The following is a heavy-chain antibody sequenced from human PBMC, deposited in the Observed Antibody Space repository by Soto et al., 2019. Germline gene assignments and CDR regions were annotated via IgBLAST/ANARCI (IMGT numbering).Heavy chain of an antibody. V-gene: IGHV1-69*01. Sequence: TVSCKASGGTFSSYAISWVRQAPGQGLEWMGGIIPIFGTANYAQKFQGRVTITADESTSTAYMELSSLRSEDTAVYYCARPDYGDYGYYYYGMDVWGQGTTVTVSS. J-gene: IGHJ6*02. CDR2: IIPIFGTA. CDR3: ARPDYGDYGYYYYGMDV. D-gene: IGHD4-17*01. CDR1: GGTFSSYA.